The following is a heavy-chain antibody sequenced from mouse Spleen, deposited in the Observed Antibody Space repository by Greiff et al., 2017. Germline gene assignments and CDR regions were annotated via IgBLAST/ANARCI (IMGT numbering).Heavy chain of an antibody. CDR1: GYSFTGYY. V-gene: IGHV1-42*01. CDR3: ARGRLYYAMDY. CDR2: INPSTGGT. D-gene: IGHD3-2*02. Sequence: VQLKQSGPELVKPGASVKISCKASGYSFTGYYMNWVKQSPEKSLEWIGEINPSTGGTTYNQKFKAKATLTVDKSSSTAYMQLKSLTSEDSAVYYCARGRLYYAMDYWGQGTSVTVSS. J-gene: IGHJ4*01.